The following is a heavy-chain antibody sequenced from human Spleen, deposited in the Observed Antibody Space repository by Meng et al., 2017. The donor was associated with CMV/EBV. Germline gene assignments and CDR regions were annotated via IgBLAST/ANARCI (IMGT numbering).Heavy chain of an antibody. J-gene: IGHJ4*02. D-gene: IGHD6-6*01. Sequence: CKASGGPFSSYAISWVRPAPGQGLEWMGGIIPIFGTANYAQKFQGRVTITTDESTSTAYMELSSLRSEDTAVYYCAREGSSSGRDFDYWGQGTLVTVSS. CDR2: IIPIFGTA. V-gene: IGHV1-69*05. CDR1: GGPFSSYA. CDR3: AREGSSSGRDFDY.